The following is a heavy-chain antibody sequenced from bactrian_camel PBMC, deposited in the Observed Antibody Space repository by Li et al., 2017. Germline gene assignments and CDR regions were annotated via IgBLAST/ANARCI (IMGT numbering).Heavy chain of an antibody. D-gene: IGHD6*01. CDR3: AGTSRGGTWYRSQTYNY. J-gene: IGHJ4*01. CDR2: IDGDDNT. V-gene: IGHV3S42*01. Sequence: DVQLVESGGGSVQAGGSLRLSCVASRAASRWKMGWLRQAPGKTREAVAAIDGDDNTSYADSVEGRFTISHDNAKNTRYLQMNSLRPEDTAIYYCAGTSRGGTWYRSQTYNYWGQGTRSPPP. CDR1: RAASRWK.